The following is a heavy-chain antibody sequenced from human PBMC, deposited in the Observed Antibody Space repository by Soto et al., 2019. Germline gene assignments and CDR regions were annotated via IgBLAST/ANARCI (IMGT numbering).Heavy chain of an antibody. CDR3: ASTTVVIGGYFXY. CDR1: GGSFSGYY. J-gene: IGHJ4*02. Sequence: SETLSLTCAVYGGSFSGYYWSWIRQPPGKGLEWIGEINHSGSTNYNPSLKSRVTISVDTSKNQFSLKLSSVTAADMAVYYCASTTVVIGGYFXYWGQGTLVTVSS. CDR2: INHSGST. D-gene: IGHD4-17*01. V-gene: IGHV4-34*01.